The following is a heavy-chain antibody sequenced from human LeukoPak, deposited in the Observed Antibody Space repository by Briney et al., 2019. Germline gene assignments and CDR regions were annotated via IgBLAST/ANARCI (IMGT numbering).Heavy chain of an antibody. V-gene: IGHV3-23*01. Sequence: GGSLRLSCAASGXNFGTYAMNWVRQAPGKGLEWVSSISGSAGSTYYADSVKGRFTISRDNSKNTLSLQMNSLRADDTAVYYCARDGEPRYWGSGYYYGMDVWGQGATVTVSS. D-gene: IGHD7-27*01. CDR3: ARDGEPRYWGSGYYYGMDV. CDR2: ISGSAGST. J-gene: IGHJ6*02. CDR1: GXNFGTYA.